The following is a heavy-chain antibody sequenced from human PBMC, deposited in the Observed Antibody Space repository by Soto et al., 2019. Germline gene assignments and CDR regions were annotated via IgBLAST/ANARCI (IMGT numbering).Heavy chain of an antibody. V-gene: IGHV4-59*11. Sequence: QVQLQESGPGLVKPSETLSLTCTVSGGSISNHYWSWIRQPPGKGLEWIGYIYYNGNTNYNPPLKSRGTMSVDTSKNQISLKLSSVTAADTAVYYCTRANWDSEYWGQGTLVTVSS. CDR2: IYYNGNT. CDR3: TRANWDSEY. D-gene: IGHD7-27*01. CDR1: GGSISNHY. J-gene: IGHJ4*02.